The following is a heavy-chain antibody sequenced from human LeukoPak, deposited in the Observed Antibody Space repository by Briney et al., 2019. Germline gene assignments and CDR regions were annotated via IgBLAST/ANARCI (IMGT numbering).Heavy chain of an antibody. CDR2: IYSGGST. J-gene: IGHJ6*03. D-gene: IGHD3-3*01. CDR1: GFTVSSNY. CDR3: ARATFWSGYQRDSWYMDV. V-gene: IGHV3-66*02. Sequence: GGSLRLSCAASGFTVSSNYMTWVRQAPGKGLEWVSVIYSGGSTYYADSVKGRFTISRNNSENTLYLHMNSLRAEDTAVYYCARATFWSGYQRDSWYMDVWGKGTTVTVSS.